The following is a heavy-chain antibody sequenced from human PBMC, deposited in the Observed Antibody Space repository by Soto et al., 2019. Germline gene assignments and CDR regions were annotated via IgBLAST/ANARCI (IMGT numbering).Heavy chain of an antibody. J-gene: IGHJ5*02. CDR3: GRQVGANIQYGWFDH. V-gene: IGHV3-30-3*01. Sequence: QVQLVDSGGGVVQPGRSLRLSCAASGFTFSTYAIHGVHQAPGTRLEWVAVVAYDGSEKFYGNSVKGRFTISRDNSTNRLYRQMNSQRPEDTAVYYCGRQVGANIQYGWFDHWGQGTLVAVSS. CDR1: GFTFSTYA. D-gene: IGHD1-26*01. CDR2: VAYDGSEK.